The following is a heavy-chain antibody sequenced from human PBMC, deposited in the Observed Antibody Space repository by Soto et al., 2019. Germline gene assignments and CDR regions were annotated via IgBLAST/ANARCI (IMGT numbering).Heavy chain of an antibody. Sequence: QVQVVESGGGVVQPGRSLRLSCAASGFTFSSHGMHWVRQAPGKGLEWVALVWYDGRNKDYAETVKGRFTISRDNSKNTLYLQMNSLRDEDTAVYYCVRAAGYSGNDYVYYYGMEVWGQGTTVNVSS. CDR2: VWYDGRNK. CDR3: VRAAGYSGNDYVYYYGMEV. CDR1: GFTFSSHG. J-gene: IGHJ6*02. D-gene: IGHD5-12*01. V-gene: IGHV3-33*01.